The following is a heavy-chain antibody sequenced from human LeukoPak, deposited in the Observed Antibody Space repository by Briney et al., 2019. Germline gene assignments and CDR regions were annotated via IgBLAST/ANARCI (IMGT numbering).Heavy chain of an antibody. CDR2: ISHTNDI. CDR1: GFIFSSYS. J-gene: IGHJ4*02. CDR3: ARDYNWGFDY. V-gene: IGHV3-48*02. D-gene: IGHD1-20*01. Sequence: GGSLRLSCAASGFIFSSYSMNWVRQAPGKGLEWVSYISHTNDIYYADAVGGRFTISRDKAKNSLYLQMNSLRDEDTAVYYCARDYNWGFDYWGQGTLVAVSS.